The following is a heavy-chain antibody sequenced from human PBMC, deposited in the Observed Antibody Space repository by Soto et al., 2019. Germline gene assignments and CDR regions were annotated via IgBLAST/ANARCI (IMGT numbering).Heavy chain of an antibody. Sequence: EVQLLESGGGLVQPGGSLRLSCAASGFTFSSYAMSWVRQAPGKGLEWVSAISGSGGSTYSADSVKGRFTISRDNSKNPVYLQMNSLRAEDTAVYYCAKDPDISGWYQTYLDYWGQGNLGTVSS. CDR3: AKDPDISGWYQTYLDY. CDR1: GFTFSSYA. D-gene: IGHD6-19*01. CDR2: ISGSGGST. V-gene: IGHV3-23*01. J-gene: IGHJ4*02.